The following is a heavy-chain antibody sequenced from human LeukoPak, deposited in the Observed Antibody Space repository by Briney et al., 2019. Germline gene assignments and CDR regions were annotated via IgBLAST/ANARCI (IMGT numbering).Heavy chain of an antibody. CDR1: GFTFSSYS. D-gene: IGHD1-7*01. CDR2: ISSSSSYI. Sequence: PGGSLRLSCAASGFTFSSYSMNWVRQAPGKGLEWVSSISSSSSYIYYADSVKGRFTISRDNSKNTLYLQMNSLRAEDTAVYYCAKTTADAFDIWGQGTMVTVSS. CDR3: AKTTADAFDI. V-gene: IGHV3-21*01. J-gene: IGHJ3*02.